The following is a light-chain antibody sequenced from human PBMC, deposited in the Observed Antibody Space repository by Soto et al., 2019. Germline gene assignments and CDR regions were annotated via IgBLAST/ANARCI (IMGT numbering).Light chain of an antibody. CDR1: QSLTGGY. Sequence: DIVLTQSPGTLSLSPGDRATLSCRASQSLTGGYLSWYQQKPGQAPRLVIFGASRRATGFPARFSGSGSGTDFTLTISSLQSEDFAVYYCQQYDNWPWTFGQGTKVDI. J-gene: IGKJ1*01. CDR2: GAS. V-gene: IGKV3-15*01. CDR3: QQYDNWPWT.